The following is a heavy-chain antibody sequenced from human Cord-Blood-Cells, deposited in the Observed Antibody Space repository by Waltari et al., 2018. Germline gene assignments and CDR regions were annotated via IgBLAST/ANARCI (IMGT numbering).Heavy chain of an antibody. CDR2: MNPNSGNT. Sequence: QVQLVQSGAEVKKPGASVKVSCKASGYTFTSYDINWVRQATGQGLEWMGWMNPNSGNTGYAQKFQGRVTITRNTSISTAYRELSSLRSEDTGVYYCAIGGVGYCSSTSCYDAFDIWGQGTMVTVSS. CDR1: GYTFTSYD. CDR3: AIGGVGYCSSTSCYDAFDI. D-gene: IGHD2-2*01. J-gene: IGHJ3*02. V-gene: IGHV1-8*03.